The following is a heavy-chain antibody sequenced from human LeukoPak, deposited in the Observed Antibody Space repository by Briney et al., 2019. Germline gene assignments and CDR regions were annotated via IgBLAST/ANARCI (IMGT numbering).Heavy chain of an antibody. J-gene: IGHJ4*02. V-gene: IGHV3-23*01. D-gene: IGHD4-17*01. CDR2: ISGSGGST. CDR1: GFTFSSYA. Sequence: GGSLRLSCAASGFTFSSYAMSWVRQAPGKGLEWVSAISGSGGSTYYADSVKGRFTISRDNSKNTLNLQMNSLRAEDTAVYYCAKDQGRRYGQTKYYFDYWGQGTLVTVSS. CDR3: AKDQGRRYGQTKYYFDY.